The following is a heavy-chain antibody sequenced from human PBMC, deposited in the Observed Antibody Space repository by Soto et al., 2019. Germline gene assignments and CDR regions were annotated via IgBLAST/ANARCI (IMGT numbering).Heavy chain of an antibody. Sequence: QVQLVQSGAEVKKPGASVKVSCKASGYTCTSYGISWVRQAPGQGLEWMGWISAHNGNTIYAQKLQGRVTMTTDTSRSTVYLELRSWRSDIMALNTGERVLTPPHYCCQGTLV. J-gene: IGHJ4*02. V-gene: IGHV1-18*03. CDR3: ERVLTPPHY. CDR1: GYTCTSYG. CDR2: ISAHNGNT.